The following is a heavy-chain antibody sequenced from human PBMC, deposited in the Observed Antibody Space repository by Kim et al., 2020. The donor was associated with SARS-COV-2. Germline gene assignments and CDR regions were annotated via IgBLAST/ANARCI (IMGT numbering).Heavy chain of an antibody. J-gene: IGHJ4*02. D-gene: IGHD6-13*01. Sequence: YNPSLTSRVTLSVDTSKNQFSLKLSSVSAADTAVYYCARGYGSSWYVFDYWGQGTLVTVSS. CDR3: ARGYGSSWYVFDY. V-gene: IGHV4-59*09.